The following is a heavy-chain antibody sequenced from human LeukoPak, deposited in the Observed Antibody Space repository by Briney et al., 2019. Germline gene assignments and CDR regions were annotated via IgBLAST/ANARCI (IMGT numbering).Heavy chain of an antibody. CDR3: ARLDGYCSGGSCYSVSFVDP. V-gene: IGHV4-39*01. CDR1: GASISSSNYY. J-gene: IGHJ5*02. Sequence: PSETLSLTCTVSGASISSSNYYWGWIRQPPGKGLEWIGSIYYSGSTYYNPSLKSRVTISVDTSKNQFSLKLSSVTAADTAVYYCARLDGYCSGGSCYSVSFVDPWGQGTLVTVSS. CDR2: IYYSGST. D-gene: IGHD2-15*01.